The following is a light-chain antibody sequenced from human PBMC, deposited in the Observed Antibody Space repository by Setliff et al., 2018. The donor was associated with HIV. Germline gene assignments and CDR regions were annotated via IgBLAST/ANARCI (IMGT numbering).Light chain of an antibody. J-gene: IGLJ1*01. V-gene: IGLV2-18*02. Sequence: QSALAQPPSVSGSPGQSVTIYCTGTSSDIGHYNRVSWYQQPPGTAPKLMIYEVSNRPSGVPDRFSGSKTGNTASLTISGLQAEDEADYYCSSYTSRSTVVFGTGTKGTVL. CDR1: SSDIGHYNR. CDR2: EVS. CDR3: SSYTSRSTVV.